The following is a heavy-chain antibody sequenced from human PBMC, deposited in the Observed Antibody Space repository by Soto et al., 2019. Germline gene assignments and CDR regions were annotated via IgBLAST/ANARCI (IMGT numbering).Heavy chain of an antibody. V-gene: IGHV4-31*03. D-gene: IGHD5-12*01. J-gene: IGHJ4*02. CDR2: IYHTGST. CDR3: ARTADGYNHLNY. CDR1: GGSISSGGYY. Sequence: SETLSLTCTVSGGSISSGGYYWSWIRQEPGKGLEWIGYIYHTGSTYYNPSLESRVIISVDTSKNQFSLSLSSVTAADTAVYYCARTADGYNHLNYWGQGTLVTVSS.